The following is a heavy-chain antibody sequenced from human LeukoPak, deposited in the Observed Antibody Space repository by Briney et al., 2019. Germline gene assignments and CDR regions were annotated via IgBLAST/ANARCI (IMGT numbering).Heavy chain of an antibody. CDR1: GGSVSSGSYY. CDR3: ARGLVTYYDSSGYYHY. D-gene: IGHD3-22*01. CDR2: IYYSGST. Sequence: PSETLSLTCTVSGGSVSSGSYYWSWIRQPPGKGLEWIGYIYYSGSTNYNPSLKSRVTISVDTSKNPFSLKLSSVTAADTAVYYCARGLVTYYDSSGYYHYWGQGTLVTVSS. J-gene: IGHJ4*02. V-gene: IGHV4-61*01.